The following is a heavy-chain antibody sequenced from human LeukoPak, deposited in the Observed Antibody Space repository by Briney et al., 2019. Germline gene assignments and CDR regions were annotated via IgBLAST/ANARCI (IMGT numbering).Heavy chain of an antibody. J-gene: IGHJ4*02. CDR3: ARVFSSHVDY. Sequence: SETLSLTCTVSGGSISSYYWSWIRRPPGKGLEWIGYIYYSGSTNYNPSLKSQVTISVDTSKNQFSLKLSSVTAADTAVYYCARVFSSHVDYWGQGTLVTVSS. CDR2: IYYSGST. V-gene: IGHV4-59*01. D-gene: IGHD2-15*01. CDR1: GGSISSYY.